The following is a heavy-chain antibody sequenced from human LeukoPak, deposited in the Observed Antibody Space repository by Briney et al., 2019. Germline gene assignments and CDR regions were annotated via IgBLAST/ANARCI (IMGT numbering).Heavy chain of an antibody. CDR1: GYTFTSYD. D-gene: IGHD3-10*01. CDR3: ARGIDYGSGSRYYYGMDV. CDR2: MNPNSGNT. J-gene: IGHJ6*02. Sequence: GASVKVSCKASGYTFTSYDINWVRQATGQGLGWMGWMNPNSGNTGYAQKFQGRVTMTRNTSISTAYMELSSLRSEDTAVYYCARGIDYGSGSRYYYGMDVWGQGTTVTVSS. V-gene: IGHV1-8*01.